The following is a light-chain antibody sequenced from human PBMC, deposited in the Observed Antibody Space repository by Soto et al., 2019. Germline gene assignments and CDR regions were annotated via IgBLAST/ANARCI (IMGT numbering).Light chain of an antibody. J-gene: IGLJ3*02. V-gene: IGLV2-11*01. Sequence: QSALTQPRSVSGSPGQSGTISCTRTSSDIGGYNYVSWYQQHPGKAPKLMIYDVTKRPSGVPDRFSGSKSGNTASLTISSRQAEDEADYFCCSFAGTYTFELFGGGTQLTV. CDR3: CSFAGTYTFEL. CDR1: SSDIGGYNY. CDR2: DVT.